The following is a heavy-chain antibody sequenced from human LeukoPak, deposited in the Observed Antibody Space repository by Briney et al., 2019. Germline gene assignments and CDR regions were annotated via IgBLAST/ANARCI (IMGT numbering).Heavy chain of an antibody. V-gene: IGHV4-34*01. CDR2: INHSGST. CDR1: GGSFSGYY. D-gene: IGHD3-3*01. Sequence: SETLSLTCAAYGGSFSGYYWSWIRQPPGKGLEWIGEINHSGSTNYNPSLKSRVTISVDTSKNQFSLKLSSVTAADTAVYYCARLRFLEWLLSRYYYGMDVWGQGTTVTVSS. CDR3: ARLRFLEWLLSRYYYGMDV. J-gene: IGHJ6*02.